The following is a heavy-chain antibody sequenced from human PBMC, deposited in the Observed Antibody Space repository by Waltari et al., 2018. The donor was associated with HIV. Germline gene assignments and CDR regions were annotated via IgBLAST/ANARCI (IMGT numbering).Heavy chain of an antibody. V-gene: IGHV3-74*01. Sequence: EVELVESGGGLVQPGGSLRLPCAASGFNFSNYWNFWVRQVPGKGLVWVSRVNGDASSTDYADSVRGRFTISRDNAKNTVFLQMDSLRAEDTAVYYCTRAVFWSTFFSDNFFDYWGQGTPLTVSS. CDR1: GFNFSNYW. CDR3: TRAVFWSTFFSDNFFDY. CDR2: VNGDASST. D-gene: IGHD3-3*01. J-gene: IGHJ4*02.